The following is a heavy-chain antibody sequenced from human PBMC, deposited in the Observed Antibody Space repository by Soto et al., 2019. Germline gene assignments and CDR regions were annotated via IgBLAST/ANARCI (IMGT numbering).Heavy chain of an antibody. CDR1: GYTFTSYG. Sequence: QVQLVQSGAEVKKPGASVKVSCKASGYTFTSYGISWVRQAPGQGLEWMGWISAYNGNTNYAQKLQGRVTMTTDTSTSTAYMELRSLRSADTAVYYCARYRVIVGATRRHELDYWGQGTLVTVSS. J-gene: IGHJ4*02. D-gene: IGHD1-26*01. CDR2: ISAYNGNT. V-gene: IGHV1-18*04. CDR3: ARYRVIVGATRRHELDY.